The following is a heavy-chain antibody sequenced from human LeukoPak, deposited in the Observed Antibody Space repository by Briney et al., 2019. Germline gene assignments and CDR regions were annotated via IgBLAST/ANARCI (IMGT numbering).Heavy chain of an antibody. D-gene: IGHD6-19*01. CDR3: ARDPSNTSGRFWYLDV. CDR2: ISGYNGDT. V-gene: IGHV1-18*01. CDR1: GYTFTSHG. Sequence: ASVKVSCRTSGYTFTSHGITWVRQAHGQGLEWMGWISGYNGDTIYAQKFQGRVTMTTETSTSTAYMEVWSLRSDDTAVYYCARDPSNTSGRFWYLDVWGRGTLVTVSA. J-gene: IGHJ2*01.